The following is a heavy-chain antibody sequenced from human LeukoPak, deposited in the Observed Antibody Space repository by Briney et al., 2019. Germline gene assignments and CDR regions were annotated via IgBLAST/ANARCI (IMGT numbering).Heavy chain of an antibody. J-gene: IGHJ5*02. CDR1: GGSISSSNW. CDR2: IYGSGST. Sequence: SETLSLTCAVSGGSISSSNWWSWVRQPPGKGLEWIGRIYGSGSTDYNPSLKSRVTMSIDTSKNQFSLNLISVTAADTAVYYCARDSGTTGEVKFDPWGQGTLVTVSS. CDR3: ARDSGTTGEVKFDP. D-gene: IGHD3-10*01. V-gene: IGHV4-4*02.